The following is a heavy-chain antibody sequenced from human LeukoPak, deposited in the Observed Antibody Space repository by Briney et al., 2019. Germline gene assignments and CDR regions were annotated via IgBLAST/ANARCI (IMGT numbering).Heavy chain of an antibody. CDR1: GFTVSSNY. J-gene: IGHJ3*02. V-gene: IGHV3-53*01. CDR2: IYSGGTT. Sequence: GGSLRLSCAASGFTVSSNYMSWVRQAPGKGLEWVSVIYSGGTTYYADSVKGRFTISRDNSKNTLYLQMNSLRDEDTAVYYCAVLLKTYYYGSGDDIWGQGTMVTVSS. D-gene: IGHD3-10*01. CDR3: AVLLKTYYYGSGDDI.